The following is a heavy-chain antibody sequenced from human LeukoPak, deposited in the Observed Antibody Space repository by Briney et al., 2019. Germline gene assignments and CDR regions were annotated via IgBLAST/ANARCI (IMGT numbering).Heavy chain of an antibody. D-gene: IGHD3-10*01. CDR2: IIPIFGTA. V-gene: IGHV1-69*06. CDR1: GGTFSSYA. Sequence: SVKVSCKASGGTFSSYAISWVRQAPGQGPEWMGGIIPIFGTANYAQKFQGRVTITADKSTSTAYMELSSLRSEDTAVYYCARVAKATGPSDLPYYFDYWGQGTLVTVSS. J-gene: IGHJ4*02. CDR3: ARVAKATGPSDLPYYFDY.